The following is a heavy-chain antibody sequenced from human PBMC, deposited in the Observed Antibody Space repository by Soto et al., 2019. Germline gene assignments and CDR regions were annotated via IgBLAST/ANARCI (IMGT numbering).Heavy chain of an antibody. CDR1: GYSFTSYW. CDR2: IYPGDSDT. J-gene: IGHJ3*02. Sequence: GESLKISCKGSGYSFTSYWIGWVRQMPGKGLEWMGIIYPGDSDTRYSPSFQGQVTISADKSISTAYLQWSSLKASDTAMYYCARPRVAAAGGDAFDIWGQGTMVTVSS. V-gene: IGHV5-51*01. D-gene: IGHD6-13*01. CDR3: ARPRVAAAGGDAFDI.